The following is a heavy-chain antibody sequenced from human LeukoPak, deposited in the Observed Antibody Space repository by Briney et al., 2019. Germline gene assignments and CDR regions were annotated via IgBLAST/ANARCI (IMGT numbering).Heavy chain of an antibody. CDR2: INSDGSHT. Sequence: GGSLRLSCAASEFTFNNYWMHWVRQAPGKGLVWVSRINSDGSHTDYADSVKGRFTISRDNSKNTLYLQMNSLRAEDTAVYYCAREGSGLDDAFDIWGQGTMVTVSS. J-gene: IGHJ3*02. CDR1: EFTFNNYW. D-gene: IGHD6-19*01. V-gene: IGHV3-74*01. CDR3: AREGSGLDDAFDI.